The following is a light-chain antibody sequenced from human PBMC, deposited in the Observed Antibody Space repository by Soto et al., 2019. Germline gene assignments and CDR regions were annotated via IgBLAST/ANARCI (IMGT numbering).Light chain of an antibody. Sequence: DIVMAQSPAPLSVSPGERGTLSCRASQSVSSNLAWYHQRPGQAPRLLIYDASTRATGVPARFSGSGSGKEFTLTINSLQSEDFAVYFCKQYNNWPTFGQGTKVDIK. V-gene: IGKV3-15*01. CDR1: QSVSSN. J-gene: IGKJ1*01. CDR2: DAS. CDR3: KQYNNWPT.